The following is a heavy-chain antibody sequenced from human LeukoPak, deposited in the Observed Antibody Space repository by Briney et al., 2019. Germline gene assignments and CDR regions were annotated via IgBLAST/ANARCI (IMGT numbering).Heavy chain of an antibody. V-gene: IGHV1-2*02. Sequence: GASVWVSCKASGYTFTGYYMHWVRQAPGQGLEWMGWINLNSGGTNHAQTFQGRVTMTRDTSISTVYMELSSLRSDDTAVYYCAREVGYCTNGVCYTKWFDPWGQGTLVTVSS. D-gene: IGHD2-8*01. J-gene: IGHJ5*02. CDR1: GYTFTGYY. CDR3: AREVGYCTNGVCYTKWFDP. CDR2: INLNSGGT.